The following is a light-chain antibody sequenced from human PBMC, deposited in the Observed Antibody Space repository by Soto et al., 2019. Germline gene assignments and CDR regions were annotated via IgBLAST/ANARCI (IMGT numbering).Light chain of an antibody. CDR1: QSISSY. J-gene: IGKJ1*01. CDR3: QQSYSTPLSRT. Sequence: DLQMTQSPSSLSASVGDRVTITCRASQSISSYLNWYQQKPGKAPKLLIYAASSLQSGVPSRFSGSGSGTDFTLTISSLQPEDFATYYCQQSYSTPLSRTFGQGTKVEIK. V-gene: IGKV1-39*01. CDR2: AAS.